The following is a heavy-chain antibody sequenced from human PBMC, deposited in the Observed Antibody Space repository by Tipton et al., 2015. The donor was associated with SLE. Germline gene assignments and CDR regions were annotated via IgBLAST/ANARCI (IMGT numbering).Heavy chain of an antibody. V-gene: IGHV4-59*08. CDR2: VCNSVST. Sequence: GLVKPSETLSLTCTVSGASVSSFCWNWIRQSPGKGLEWIACVCNSVSTNYDPSLKSRGTISVDKSKNQFSLKLTSVTAADTAVYYCARWIPLTGINVWGQGATVTVSS. J-gene: IGHJ6*02. CDR1: GASVSSFC. CDR3: ARWIPLTGINV. D-gene: IGHD5-18*01.